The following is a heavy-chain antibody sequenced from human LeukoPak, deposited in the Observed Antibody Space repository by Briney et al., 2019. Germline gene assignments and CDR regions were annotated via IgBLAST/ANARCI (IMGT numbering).Heavy chain of an antibody. D-gene: IGHD4-11*01. CDR3: ARVQTLNYYYGMDV. Sequence: SETLSLTCTVSGGSISSYYWSWIRQPAGKGLEWIGRIYTSGSTNYNPSLKSRVIMSVDTSKNQFSLKLSSVTAADTAVYYCARVQTLNYYYGMDVWGQGTTVTVSS. J-gene: IGHJ6*02. CDR1: GGSISSYY. V-gene: IGHV4-4*07. CDR2: IYTSGST.